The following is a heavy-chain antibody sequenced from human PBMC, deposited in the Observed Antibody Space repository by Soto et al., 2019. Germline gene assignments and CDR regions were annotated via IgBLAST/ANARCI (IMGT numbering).Heavy chain of an antibody. J-gene: IGHJ4*02. CDR3: ARGPTTEKVDS. CDR2: IHYNGNT. Sequence: SETLSLTCTVSGDSISSYSWSWIRQPPGKGLEWIGNIHYNGNTKYSPSPKSRVTISADTSMNQFSLALTSVTAADTAMYYCARGPTTEKVDSWGQGILVTVSS. V-gene: IGHV4-59*08. CDR1: GDSISSYS.